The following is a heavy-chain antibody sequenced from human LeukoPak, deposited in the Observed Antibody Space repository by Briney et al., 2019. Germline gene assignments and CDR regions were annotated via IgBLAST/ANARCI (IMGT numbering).Heavy chain of an antibody. J-gene: IGHJ5*02. Sequence: GASVKVSCKASGYTFTGYYMHWVRQAPGQGLEWMGRINPNSGGTNYAQKFQGRVTMTRDTSISTAYMKLSRLRSDDTAVYYCARDHPYDFWSGYHYNWFDPWGQGTLVTVSS. CDR3: ARDHPYDFWSGYHYNWFDP. V-gene: IGHV1-2*06. CDR2: INPNSGGT. D-gene: IGHD3-3*01. CDR1: GYTFTGYY.